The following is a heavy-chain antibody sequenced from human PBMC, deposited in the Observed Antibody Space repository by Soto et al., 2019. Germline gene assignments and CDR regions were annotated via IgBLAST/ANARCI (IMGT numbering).Heavy chain of an antibody. V-gene: IGHV3-23*01. CDR3: AKVSSAWYAGFFDL. Sequence: EVQLLESGGGLVQPGGSLRLSCTASGFTFNRHAMTWVRQAPGKGLEWVSGLSDSGGSIYYADSVKGRFTISRDNSMHTLYLQMNTLRAEDTAVYYCAKVSSAWYAGFFDLWGQGTLVTVSS. J-gene: IGHJ4*02. CDR1: GFTFNRHA. D-gene: IGHD2-8*01. CDR2: LSDSGGSI.